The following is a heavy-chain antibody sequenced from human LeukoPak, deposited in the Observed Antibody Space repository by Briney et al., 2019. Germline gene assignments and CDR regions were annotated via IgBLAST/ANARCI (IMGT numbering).Heavy chain of an antibody. CDR3: ARDRGGYTYSHDY. V-gene: IGHV4-4*02. CDR1: GGSISSNNW. J-gene: IGHJ4*02. Sequence: SETLSPTSAVSGGSISSNNWWIWVRQSPEKGLEWIGEIYHDGSTNYNPSLKSRVTISMDKSKNQLSLKLNFVTAADTAVYYCARDRGGYTYSHDYWGQGTLVTVSS. D-gene: IGHD5-18*01. CDR2: IYHDGST.